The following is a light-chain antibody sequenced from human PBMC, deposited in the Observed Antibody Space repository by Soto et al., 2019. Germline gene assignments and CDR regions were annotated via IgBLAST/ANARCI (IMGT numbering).Light chain of an antibody. J-gene: IGKJ1*01. Sequence: DIQMTQSPSSLSASEGDRVTITCRASQSINSYLNWYQKTPGKAPNLLIYAASILHSGVPSRFSGSGSGTDFTFTISSLQPEDFASYFCQQSYSTPAWTFGQGTKVEIK. CDR1: QSINSY. V-gene: IGKV1-39*01. CDR2: AAS. CDR3: QQSYSTPAWT.